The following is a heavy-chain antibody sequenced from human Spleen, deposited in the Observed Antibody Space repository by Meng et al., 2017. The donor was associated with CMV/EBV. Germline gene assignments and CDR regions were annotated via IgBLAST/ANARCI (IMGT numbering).Heavy chain of an antibody. CDR1: GFTFSSYS. J-gene: IGHJ4*02. V-gene: IGHV3-30-3*02. CDR3: AKTPRGFGELLYSFFDY. D-gene: IGHD3-10*01. Sequence: GESLKISCAASGFTFSSYSMHWVRQAPGKGLEWVAVKSHDGSNKDYADSVKGRFTISRDNSKNTLYLQMNSLRAEDTAVYYCAKTPRGFGELLYSFFDYWGQGTLVTVSS. CDR2: KSHDGSNK.